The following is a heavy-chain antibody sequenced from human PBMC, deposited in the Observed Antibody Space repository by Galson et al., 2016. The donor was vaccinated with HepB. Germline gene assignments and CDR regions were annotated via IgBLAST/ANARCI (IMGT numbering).Heavy chain of an antibody. V-gene: IGHV2-70*12. Sequence: DQYYTTSLKTRLTISKDTSKDQVLLTMTNMDPVDTATYYCARFDFGGNFLDYWGQGTLVTVSS. D-gene: IGHD4-23*01. CDR3: ARFDFGGNFLDY. CDR2: DQ. J-gene: IGHJ4*02.